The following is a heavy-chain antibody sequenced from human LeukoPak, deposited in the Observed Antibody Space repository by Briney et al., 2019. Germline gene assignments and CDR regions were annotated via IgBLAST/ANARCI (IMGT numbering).Heavy chain of an antibody. D-gene: IGHD3-9*01. CDR2: INWNGGST. Sequence: PGGSLRLSCAASGFTFDDYGMSWVRQAPGKGLEWVSGINWNGGSTGYADSVKGRFTISRDNAKNSLYLQMNSLRAEDTALYYCARGARYYDILTGYYRRPPSYGMDVWGQGTTVTVSS. J-gene: IGHJ6*02. CDR1: GFTFDDYG. V-gene: IGHV3-20*04. CDR3: ARGARYYDILTGYYRRPPSYGMDV.